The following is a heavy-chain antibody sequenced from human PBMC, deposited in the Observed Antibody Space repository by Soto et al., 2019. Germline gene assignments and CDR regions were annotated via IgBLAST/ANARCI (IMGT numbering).Heavy chain of an antibody. CDR2: ISSSGSTI. Sequence: PGGSLRLSCAASGFTFSDYYMSWIRQAPGKGLEWVSYISSSGSTIYYADSVKGRFTISRDNAKNSLYLQMNSLRAEDTAVYYCASRLMVPYDAFDIWGQGTMVTVSS. CDR1: GFTFSDYY. V-gene: IGHV3-11*01. D-gene: IGHD2-8*01. J-gene: IGHJ3*02. CDR3: ASRLMVPYDAFDI.